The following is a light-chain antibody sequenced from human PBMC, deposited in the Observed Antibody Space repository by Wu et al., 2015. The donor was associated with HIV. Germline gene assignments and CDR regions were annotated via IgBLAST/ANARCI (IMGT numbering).Light chain of an antibody. J-gene: IGKJ1*01. CDR1: QSVASTS. V-gene: IGKV3-20*01. CDR3: QQYASSPRT. CDR2: GTS. Sequence: GERRTPSPRRATQSVASTSLAWYQPETWPRLPRLLIYGTSNRATGIPDRFSGSGSGTDFTLTITRLEPEDFAVYYCQQYASSPRTFGQGTRVEIK.